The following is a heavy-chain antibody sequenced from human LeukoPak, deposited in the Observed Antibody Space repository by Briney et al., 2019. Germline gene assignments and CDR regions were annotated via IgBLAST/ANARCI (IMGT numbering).Heavy chain of an antibody. CDR2: IIPIFGTA. CDR3: ARANGYCSGGSCYSEINWFDP. V-gene: IGHV1-69*05. D-gene: IGHD2-15*01. J-gene: IGHJ5*02. Sequence: SVKVSCKASGCTFSSYAISWVRQAPGQGLEWMGGIIPIFGTANYAQKFQGRVTITTDESTSTAYMELSSLRSEDTAVYYCARANGYCSGGSCYSEINWFDPWGQGTLVTVSS. CDR1: GCTFSSYA.